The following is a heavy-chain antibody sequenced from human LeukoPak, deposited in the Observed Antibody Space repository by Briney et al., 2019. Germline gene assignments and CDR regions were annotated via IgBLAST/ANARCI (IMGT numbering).Heavy chain of an antibody. CDR1: GYTFTSYD. CDR3: ARAGITIFGVVTYYGMDV. Sequence: ASVTVSFKASGYTFTSYDINWVRQATGQGLEWMGWMNPNSGNTGYAQKFQGRVTMTRNTSISTAYMELSSLRSEDTAVYYCARAGITIFGVVTYYGMDVWGQGTTVTVSS. V-gene: IGHV1-8*01. CDR2: MNPNSGNT. J-gene: IGHJ6*02. D-gene: IGHD3-3*01.